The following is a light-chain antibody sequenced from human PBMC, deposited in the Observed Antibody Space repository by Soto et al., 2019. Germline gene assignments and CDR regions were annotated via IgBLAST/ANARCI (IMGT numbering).Light chain of an antibody. CDR1: QSVGRNY. CDR3: QQYGDSPLT. V-gene: IGKV3-20*01. J-gene: IGKJ4*01. Sequence: EIVLTQSPGTLSVSPGERVTLSCRASQSVGRNYLAWYQQKPGQAPRLLIYVAYIRATGIPDRFSGSGSGTDFTLTISRLEPEDFAVYYCQQYGDSPLTFGGGTKVETK. CDR2: VAY.